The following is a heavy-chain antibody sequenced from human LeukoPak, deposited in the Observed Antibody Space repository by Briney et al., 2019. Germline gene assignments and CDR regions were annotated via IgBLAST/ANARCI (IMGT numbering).Heavy chain of an antibody. CDR2: IYYSGNT. V-gene: IGHV4-38-2*02. Sequence: ASETLSLTCTVSGYSISSGYYWGWIRQPPGKGLEWIGSIYYSGNTYYNPSLKSRVTISLDTSKNQFSLKLSSVTAADTAVYYCARSGVLWNLAYWGQGTLVTVSS. J-gene: IGHJ4*02. CDR3: ARSGVLWNLAY. CDR1: GYSISSGYY. D-gene: IGHD1-1*01.